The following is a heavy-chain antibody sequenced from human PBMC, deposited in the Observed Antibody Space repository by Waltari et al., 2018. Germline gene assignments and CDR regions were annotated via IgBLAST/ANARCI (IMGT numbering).Heavy chain of an antibody. V-gene: IGHV1-8*01. D-gene: IGHD5-18*01. CDR3: ARDGPIGYGHLYYYYMDV. J-gene: IGHJ6*03. CDR1: GYTFTSYD. CDR2: MNPNSGNT. Sequence: QVQLVQSGAEVKKPGASVKVSCKASGYTFTSYDINWVRQATGQGLEWMGWMNPNSGNTGYAQKFQGRVTMSVDTSKNQFSLKLSSVTAADTAVYYCARDGPIGYGHLYYYYMDVWGKGTTVTVSS.